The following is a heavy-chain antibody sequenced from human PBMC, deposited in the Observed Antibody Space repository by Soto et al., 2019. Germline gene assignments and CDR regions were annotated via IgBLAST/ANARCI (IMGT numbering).Heavy chain of an antibody. D-gene: IGHD3-16*02. CDR1: GGSFSGYY. V-gene: IGHV4-34*01. Sequence: KTSETLSLTCAVYGGSFSGYYWSWIRQPPGKGLEWIGEINYSGSPNYNPSLKRRVTISVNTSKTQFSLKLSSVTAADTAVSYCARAKYDSVWGSYRPAFDYWGQGTLVTVSS. CDR3: ARAKYDSVWGSYRPAFDY. CDR2: INYSGSP. J-gene: IGHJ4*02.